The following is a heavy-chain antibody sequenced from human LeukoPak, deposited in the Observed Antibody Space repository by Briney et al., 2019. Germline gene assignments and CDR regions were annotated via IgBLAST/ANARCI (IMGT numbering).Heavy chain of an antibody. V-gene: IGHV3-66*01. CDR3: ARTSSGWYRYFDY. CDR2: IFSDGST. J-gene: IGHJ4*02. CDR1: GFTVSSNY. D-gene: IGHD6-19*01. Sequence: GGSLRLSCAASGFTVSSNYLNWVRQVPGKGLEWISVIFSDGSTYYADSVKGRFTISRDNSKNTLYLQMNSLRAEDTAVYYCARTSSGWYRYFDYWGQGTLVTVSS.